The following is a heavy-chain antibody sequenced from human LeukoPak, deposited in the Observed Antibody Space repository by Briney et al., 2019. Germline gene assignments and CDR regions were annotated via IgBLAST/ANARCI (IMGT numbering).Heavy chain of an antibody. CDR1: GDSIRNYY. Sequence: PSETLSPTCTVSGDSIRNYYWNWIRQPPGKGLEWIGYVYHSGNTNYNPSLKSRLTMSIDTPTNQFSLKLSSVTTADTAVYYCARATYGSGSYYVVNFDSWGQGNLVTVSS. D-gene: IGHD3-10*01. J-gene: IGHJ5*01. CDR3: ARATYGSGSYYVVNFDS. CDR2: VYHSGNT. V-gene: IGHV4-59*01.